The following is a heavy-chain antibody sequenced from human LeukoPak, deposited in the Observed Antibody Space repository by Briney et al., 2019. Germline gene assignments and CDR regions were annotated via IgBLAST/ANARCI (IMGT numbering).Heavy chain of an antibody. J-gene: IGHJ4*02. CDR3: ARAGYSSGWDVWGGYYFDY. D-gene: IGHD6-19*01. CDR2: IYNCGST. V-gene: IGHV3-53*01. Sequence: GGTLRLTCAAYGLTVSSNYRNWVRQPPGKGLEWVSVIYNCGSTYYADSVKGRFTIYRDKSKNPVYLQMTSLRAEGTAVYHRARAGYSSGWDVWGGYYFDYWGKETLVTVSS. CDR1: GLTVSSNY.